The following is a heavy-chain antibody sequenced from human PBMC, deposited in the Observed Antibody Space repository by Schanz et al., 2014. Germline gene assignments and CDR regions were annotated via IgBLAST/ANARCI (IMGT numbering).Heavy chain of an antibody. Sequence: VQLVESGGGLVQPGGSLRLSCAASGFTFSGYTMNWVRQAPGKGLEWLSYISRDGTTSYYADSVKGRFTISRDNAKNSLYLEMTSLRGEDTAVYYCARENLNWEAFDIWGQGTVVTVSS. CDR3: ARENLNWEAFDI. CDR2: ISRDGTTS. J-gene: IGHJ3*02. D-gene: IGHD7-27*01. CDR1: GFTFSGYT. V-gene: IGHV3-48*04.